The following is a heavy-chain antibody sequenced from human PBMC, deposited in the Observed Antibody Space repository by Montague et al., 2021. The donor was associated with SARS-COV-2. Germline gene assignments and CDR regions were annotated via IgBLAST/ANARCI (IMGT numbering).Heavy chain of an antibody. D-gene: IGHD2-2*01. J-gene: IGHJ6*02. CDR3: ARFAYLPLFIASYYGMDV. Sequence: SETLSLTCAVYGGSFSGYYWSWIRQPPGKGLEWIGEISHSGSTNYNPSLKSRVTISIDTSKNQFSLKLSSVTAADTAVYYCARFAYLPLFIASYYGMDVWGQGTTVTVSS. CDR1: GGSFSGYY. V-gene: IGHV4-34*01. CDR2: ISHSGST.